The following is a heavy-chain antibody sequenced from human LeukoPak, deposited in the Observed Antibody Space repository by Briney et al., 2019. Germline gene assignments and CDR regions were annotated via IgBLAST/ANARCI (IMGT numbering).Heavy chain of an antibody. D-gene: IGHD3-3*01. V-gene: IGHV1-2*02. CDR2: INPNSGGT. CDR1: GYTFTGYY. Sequence: ASVKVSCKASGYTFTGYYKHWVRQAPGQGLEWMGWINPNSGGTNYAQKFQGGVTMTRDTSISTAYMELSRLRSDDTAVYYCAREVGYQYYDFWSGPRLDYWGQGTLVTVSS. J-gene: IGHJ4*02. CDR3: AREVGYQYYDFWSGPRLDY.